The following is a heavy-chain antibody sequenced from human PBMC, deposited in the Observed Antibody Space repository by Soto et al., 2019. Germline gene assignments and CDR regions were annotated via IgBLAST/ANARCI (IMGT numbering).Heavy chain of an antibody. CDR3: AACSGPSCHRGREWFDA. CDR2: ISTYNGNT. D-gene: IGHD2-2*01. CDR1: GYTFSSHG. V-gene: IGHV1-18*04. Sequence: QVQLLQSAAAVRKPGASVKVSCTASGYTFSSHGITWVRQAPGKGLEWMGWISTYNGNTNYAQKVQGRVTMTIDKSTSTADMELRSLTSDDTAMYYCAACSGPSCHRGREWFDAWGQGTLVTVSA. J-gene: IGHJ5*02.